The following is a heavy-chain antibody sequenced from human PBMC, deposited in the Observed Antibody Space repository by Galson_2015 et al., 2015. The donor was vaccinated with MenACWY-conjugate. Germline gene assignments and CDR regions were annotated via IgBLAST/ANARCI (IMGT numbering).Heavy chain of an antibody. D-gene: IGHD3-22*01. CDR3: AREGYYDSSGYYFDY. V-gene: IGHV4-31*03. J-gene: IGHJ4*02. Sequence: TLSLTCTVSGGSISSGGYYWSWIRQHPGKGLEWIGYIYYSGSTYYNPSLKSRVTISVDTSKNQFSLKLSSVTAADTAVYYCAREGYYDSSGYYFDYWGQGTLVTVSS. CDR1: GGSISSGGYY. CDR2: IYYSGST.